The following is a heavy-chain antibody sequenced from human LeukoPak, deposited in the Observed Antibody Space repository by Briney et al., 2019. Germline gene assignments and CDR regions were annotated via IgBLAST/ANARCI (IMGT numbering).Heavy chain of an antibody. D-gene: IGHD1-26*01. J-gene: IGHJ4*02. V-gene: IGHV3-23*01. CDR2: ISGSGGST. CDR1: GFTFSSYA. Sequence: QSGGSLRLSCAASGFTFSSYAMSWVRQAPGKGLEWVSAISGSGGSTYYADSVKGRFTISRDNSKNTLYLQMNSLRAEDTAVYYCAKDLELLVLGNADYWGQGTLVTVSS. CDR3: AKDLELLVLGNADY.